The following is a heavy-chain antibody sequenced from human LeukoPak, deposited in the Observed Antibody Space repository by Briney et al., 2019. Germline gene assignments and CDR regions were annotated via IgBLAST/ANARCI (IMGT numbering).Heavy chain of an antibody. CDR3: ARDLEYYGSGTTSS. V-gene: IGHV3-21*01. CDR2: ISSSSSYI. Sequence: GGSLRLSCAASGFTFSSYSMNWVRQAPGKGLEWVSSISSSSSYIYYADSVKGRFTISRDNAKNSLYLQMSSLRAEDTAVYYCARDLEYYGSGTTSSWGQGTLVTVSS. J-gene: IGHJ5*02. D-gene: IGHD3-10*01. CDR1: GFTFSSYS.